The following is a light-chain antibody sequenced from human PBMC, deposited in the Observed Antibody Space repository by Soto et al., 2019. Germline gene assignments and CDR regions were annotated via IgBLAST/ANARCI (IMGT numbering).Light chain of an antibody. CDR1: QDIDVY. J-gene: IGKJ4*01. CDR3: HQYHHLLT. Sequence: DIQMTQSPSSLSAFVGDRVTITCQASQDIDVYLSWYQQRPGKAPELLIYDASDLNTGVPSRFPGRGSGTNSTISVSRLQPEVIATYYCHQYHHLLTFGGGTKVEI. CDR2: DAS. V-gene: IGKV1-33*01.